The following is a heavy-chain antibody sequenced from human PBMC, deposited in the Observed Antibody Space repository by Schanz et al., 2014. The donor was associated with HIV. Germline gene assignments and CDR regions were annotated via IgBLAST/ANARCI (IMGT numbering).Heavy chain of an antibody. Sequence: ESGGRLAQPGGSLSLSCAASGFTFTDYTLHWVRQAPGKGLEWVSLISSDGGNAYYADSVKGRFTISRDNSKNFLFLQIISLRTEDTAFYYCVKDIRAGGRSWYKRGVGFAYWGQGTLVTVSS. CDR3: VKDIRAGGRSWYKRGVGFAY. CDR1: GFTFTDYT. J-gene: IGHJ4*02. V-gene: IGHV3-43*01. D-gene: IGHD6-13*01. CDR2: ISSDGGNA.